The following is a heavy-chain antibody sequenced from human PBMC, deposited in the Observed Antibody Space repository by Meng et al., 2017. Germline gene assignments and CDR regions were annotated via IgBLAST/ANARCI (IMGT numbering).Heavy chain of an antibody. CDR1: GGSISSGGYY. CDR2: IYYSGST. D-gene: IGHD4-17*01. CDR3: ARGKATTVTTYYYGMDV. V-gene: IGHV4-31*03. Sequence: LRLSCTVSGGSISSGGYYWSWIRQHPGKGLEWIGYIYYSGSTYYNPSLKSRVTISVDTSKNQFSLKLSSVTAADTAVYYCARGKATTVTTYYYGMDVWGQGNTVTVSS. J-gene: IGHJ6*02.